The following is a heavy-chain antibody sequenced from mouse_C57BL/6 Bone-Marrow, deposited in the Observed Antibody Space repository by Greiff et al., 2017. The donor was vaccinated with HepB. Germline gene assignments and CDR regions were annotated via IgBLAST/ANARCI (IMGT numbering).Heavy chain of an antibody. Sequence: QVQLQQPGAELVKPGASVKLSCKASGYTFTSYWMHWVKQRPGRGLEWIGRIDPNSGGTKYNEKFKSKATLTVDKPSSTAYMQLSSLTSEDSAVYYCARGRGNYYGSSYYFDYWGQGTTLTVSS. D-gene: IGHD1-1*01. J-gene: IGHJ2*01. CDR3: ARGRGNYYGSSYYFDY. CDR1: GYTFTSYW. CDR2: IDPNSGGT. V-gene: IGHV1-72*01.